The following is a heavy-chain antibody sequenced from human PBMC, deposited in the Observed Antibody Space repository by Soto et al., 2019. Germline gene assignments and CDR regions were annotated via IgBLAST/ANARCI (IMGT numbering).Heavy chain of an antibody. J-gene: IGHJ5*02. V-gene: IGHV4-39*01. Sequence: QLQLQESGPGLVKPSETLSLTCTVSGGSMRSSSYYWGWIRQPPGKGLEWIGSIIYSGSTYYNPSLKSRVTISVDTPKSQFSLRLRSVTAADTAIYYCATLVVLTALNWFDPWGQGTLVTVSA. CDR2: IIYSGST. CDR3: ATLVVLTALNWFDP. D-gene: IGHD2-15*01. CDR1: GGSMRSSSYY.